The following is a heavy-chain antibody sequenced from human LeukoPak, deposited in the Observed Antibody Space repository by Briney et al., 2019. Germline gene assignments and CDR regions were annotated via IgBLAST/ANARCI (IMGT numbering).Heavy chain of an antibody. J-gene: IGHJ5*02. CDR3: ARGRSHNWFDP. V-gene: IGHV4-34*01. CDR1: GGSFSGFY. CDR2: VNHSGGT. Sequence: SETLSLTCAVNGGSFSGFYCTWIRQPPGKGLEWIGEVNHSGGTQYNPSLKNRVTLSVDSSNNHFSLKLTSVTAADTAVYYCARGRSHNWFDPWGQGTLVTVSS.